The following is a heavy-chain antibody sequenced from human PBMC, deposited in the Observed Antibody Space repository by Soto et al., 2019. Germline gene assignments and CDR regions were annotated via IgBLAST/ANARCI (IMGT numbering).Heavy chain of an antibody. Sequence: PGGSLRLSCAASGFTFSSYWMSWVRQAPGKGLEWVANIKQDGSEKYYVDSVKGRFTISRDNAKNSLYLQMNSLRAEDTAVYYCARVAYCSGGSCYLYDAFDIWGQGTMVTVSS. J-gene: IGHJ3*02. CDR3: ARVAYCSGGSCYLYDAFDI. CDR2: IKQDGSEK. D-gene: IGHD2-15*01. V-gene: IGHV3-7*03. CDR1: GFTFSSYW.